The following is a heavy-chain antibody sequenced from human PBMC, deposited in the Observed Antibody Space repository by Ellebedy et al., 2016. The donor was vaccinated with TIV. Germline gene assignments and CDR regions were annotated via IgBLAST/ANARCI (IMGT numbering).Heavy chain of an antibody. Sequence: ASVKVSCXASGYTFISHGISWVRQAPGEGLEWMGWISAYNGNTNYAQKFQGRVTMTRDTSISTAHMELSRLRSDDTAVYYCARQPIVVVPAAITDYWGQGTLVTVSS. J-gene: IGHJ4*02. V-gene: IGHV1-18*04. CDR2: ISAYNGNT. CDR3: ARQPIVVVPAAITDY. D-gene: IGHD2-2*02. CDR1: GYTFISHG.